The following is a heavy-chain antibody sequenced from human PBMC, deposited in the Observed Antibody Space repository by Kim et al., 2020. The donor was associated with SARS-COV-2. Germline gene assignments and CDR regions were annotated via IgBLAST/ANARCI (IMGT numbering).Heavy chain of an antibody. D-gene: IGHD3-16*02. V-gene: IGHV1-58*01. Sequence: SVKVSCKASGFSFTSSAVQWVRQARGQRLEWIGWIVVGSGNTKYAQKFQERVTITRDISTSTAFMELSSLRSEDTAVFYCAADDYVWGSYRYHWGQGTLLTVSS. J-gene: IGHJ4*02. CDR3: AADDYVWGSYRYH. CDR1: GFSFTSSA. CDR2: IVVGSGNT.